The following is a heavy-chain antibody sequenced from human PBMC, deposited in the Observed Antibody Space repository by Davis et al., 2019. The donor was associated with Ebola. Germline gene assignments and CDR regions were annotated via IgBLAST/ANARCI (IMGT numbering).Heavy chain of an antibody. CDR1: GYIFTSNH. J-gene: IGHJ3*01. CDR3: ARGARSDDPRGAFDV. Sequence: ASVKVSCKASGYIFTSNHMHWVRQAPGQGLEWMGWINPYSGGTNYAQNFQGRVTMTRDTSVSTAYMELSRLRSDDTAVYYCARGARSDDPRGAFDVWGQGIMVTVSS. V-gene: IGHV1-2*02. D-gene: IGHD3-16*01. CDR2: INPYSGGT.